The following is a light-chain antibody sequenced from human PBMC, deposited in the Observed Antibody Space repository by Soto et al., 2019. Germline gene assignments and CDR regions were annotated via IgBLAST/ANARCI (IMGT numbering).Light chain of an antibody. CDR3: QQSYDIPYT. CDR1: RPISKY. Sequence: DIQMTPSPSSLSASVGDRVTITCRASRPISKYLNWYQQKPGQGPELLIYAASNLQSGVPSRFSGSGFEADFTLTISGLRPEDFATDFCQQSYDIPYTFGQGTNLQI. J-gene: IGKJ2*01. V-gene: IGKV1-39*01. CDR2: AAS.